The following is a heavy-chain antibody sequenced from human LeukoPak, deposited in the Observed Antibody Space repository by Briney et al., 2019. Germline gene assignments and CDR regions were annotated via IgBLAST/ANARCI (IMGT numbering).Heavy chain of an antibody. CDR2: IRFDGSNK. J-gene: IGHJ4*02. V-gene: IGHV3-33*01. Sequence: GGSLRLSCAASGFTFSNFGMHWVRQAPGKGLEWVAVIRFDGSNKYYADSVKGRFTISRDNSKNTLYLQMDSLRAEDTALYYCARDESSGSLHFDYWGQGTLVTVSS. D-gene: IGHD3-10*01. CDR1: GFTFSNFG. CDR3: ARDESSGSLHFDY.